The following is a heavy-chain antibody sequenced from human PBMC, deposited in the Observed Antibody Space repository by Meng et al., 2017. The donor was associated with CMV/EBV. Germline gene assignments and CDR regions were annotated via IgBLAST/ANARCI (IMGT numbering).Heavy chain of an antibody. V-gene: IGHV1-8*03. D-gene: IGHD3-10*01. CDR2: MNPNSGNT. CDR1: GYTFTSYD. Sequence: ASVKVSCKASGYTFTSYDINWVRQATGQGLEWMGWMNPNSGNTGYAQKFQGRVTITRNTSISTAYMELSRLRSDDTAVYYCARDTSNGEVRGVILFDPWGQGTLVTVSS. J-gene: IGHJ5*02. CDR3: ARDTSNGEVRGVILFDP.